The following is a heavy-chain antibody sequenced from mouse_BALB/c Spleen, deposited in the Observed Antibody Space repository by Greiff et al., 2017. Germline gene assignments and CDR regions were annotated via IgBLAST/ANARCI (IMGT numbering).Heavy chain of an antibody. D-gene: IGHD2-4*01. V-gene: IGHV2-6-7*01. CDR3: ARHDDYDYYAMDY. J-gene: IGHJ4*01. Sequence: VQRVESGPGLVAPSQSLSITCTVSGFSLTGYGVNWVRQPPGKGLEWLGMIWGDGSTDYNSALKSRLSISKDNSKSQVFLKMNSLQTDDTAMYYCARHDDYDYYAMDYWGQGTSVTVSS. CDR2: IWGDGST. CDR1: GFSLTGYG.